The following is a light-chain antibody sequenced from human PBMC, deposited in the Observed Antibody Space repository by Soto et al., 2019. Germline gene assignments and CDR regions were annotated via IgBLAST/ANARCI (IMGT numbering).Light chain of an antibody. CDR1: RSNVGNNA. J-gene: IGLJ3*02. CDR2: YDG. V-gene: IGLV1-36*01. CDR3: AVWDDSLNGVV. Sequence: QSVLTQPPSVSEAPRQRVTISCSGSRSNVGNNAVNWYQQLPGKAPKLLIYYDGLLPSAVSDRVSGSRSGTSASLAISGLQSENEADYYCAVWDDSLNGVVFGGGTKRTVL.